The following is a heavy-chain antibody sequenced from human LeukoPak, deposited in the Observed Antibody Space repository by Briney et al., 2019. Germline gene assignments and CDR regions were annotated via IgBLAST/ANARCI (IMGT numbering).Heavy chain of an antibody. CDR1: GDSVSTNNAV. CDR2: TYFRCKWYN. Sequence: SQTLSLTCAISGDSVSTNNAVWHWIRQSPLRGLEWLGRTYFRCKWYNDYTLSLKSRITINSDTSKNQYSLHLNSVTPEDTAVYFCARGGSGWAFDSWGQGIPVTVSS. D-gene: IGHD6-19*01. V-gene: IGHV6-1*01. CDR3: ARGGSGWAFDS. J-gene: IGHJ4*02.